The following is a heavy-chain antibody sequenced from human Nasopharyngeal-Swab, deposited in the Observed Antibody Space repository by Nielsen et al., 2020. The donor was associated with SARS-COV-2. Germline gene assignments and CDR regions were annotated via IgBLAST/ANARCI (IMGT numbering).Heavy chain of an antibody. V-gene: IGHV3-7*01. D-gene: IGHD3-22*01. CDR1: GFSFSDSA. J-gene: IGHJ6*02. CDR3: ARDIYDSSGYFQPPGLYYYYGMDV. CDR2: IKQDGSEK. Sequence: GESLKISCGASGFSFSDSAMHWVRQAPGKGLEWVANIKQDGSEKYYVDSVKGRFTISRDNAKNSLYLQMNSLRAEDTAVYYCARDIYDSSGYFQPPGLYYYYGMDVWGQGTTVTVSS.